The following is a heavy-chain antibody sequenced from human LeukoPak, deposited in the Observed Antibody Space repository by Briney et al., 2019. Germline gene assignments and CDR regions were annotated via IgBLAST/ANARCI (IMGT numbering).Heavy chain of an antibody. D-gene: IGHD2-15*01. V-gene: IGHV1-2*02. J-gene: IGHJ5*02. CDR1: GYTFTGYY. CDR2: INPNSGGT. CDR3: AREGSYCSGGSCYWVAPEEVSEWFDP. Sequence: ASVKVSCKASGYTFTGYYMHWVRHAPGQGLEWMGWINPNSGGTNYAQEFQGRVTMTRDTSISTAYMELSRLRSDDTAVYYCAREGSYCSGGSCYWVAPEEVSEWFDPWGQGTLVTVSS.